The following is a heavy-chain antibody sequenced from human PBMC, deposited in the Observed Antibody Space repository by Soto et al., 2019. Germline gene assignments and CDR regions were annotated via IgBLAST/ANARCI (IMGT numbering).Heavy chain of an antibody. V-gene: IGHV3-30-3*01. CDR3: ARDRDVVVTGTFDH. J-gene: IGHJ4*02. D-gene: IGHD2-21*02. CDR1: GFTFSRYA. Sequence: QVQLVESGGGVVQPGRSLRLSCAASGFTFSRYAMHWVRQAPGKGLEWVAVISYDGSNKYYADSVKGRFTISRDNSKNTVYLQMNSLGAEDTAVYYCARDRDVVVTGTFDHWGQGTLVTVSS. CDR2: ISYDGSNK.